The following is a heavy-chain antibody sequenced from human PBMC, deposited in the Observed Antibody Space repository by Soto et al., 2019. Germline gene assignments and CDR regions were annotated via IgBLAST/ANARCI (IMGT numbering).Heavy chain of an antibody. CDR1: GFAFSSYA. V-gene: IGHV3-23*01. Sequence: VQLLESGGGLVQPGGSLRLSCAASGFAFSSYAMTWVRQAPGKGLEWVSALSGSGATTYYADSVKGRFTISRDNSKNSLSLEMNSLRAEDTAVYYCAKPPESSSTFYYYGLEVWGKGTTVTVSS. J-gene: IGHJ6*04. CDR2: LSGSGATT. D-gene: IGHD2-2*01. CDR3: AKPPESSSTFYYYGLEV.